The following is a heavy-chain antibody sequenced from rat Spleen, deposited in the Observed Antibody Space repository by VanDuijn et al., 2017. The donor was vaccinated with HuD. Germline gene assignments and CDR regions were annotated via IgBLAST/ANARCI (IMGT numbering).Heavy chain of an antibody. CDR1: GFTFSDYY. J-gene: IGHJ2*01. D-gene: IGHD1-5*01. Sequence: EVQLVESDGGLVQPGRSMKLSCAASGFTFSDYYMAWVRQAPKKGLEWVATIIYDGSRTYYRDSVKGRFPVSRVNAKSTLYLQMDSLRSEEPATYYCARGDIGTTPFDYWGQGVMVTVSS. CDR2: IIYDGSRT. CDR3: ARGDIGTTPFDY. V-gene: IGHV5S10*01.